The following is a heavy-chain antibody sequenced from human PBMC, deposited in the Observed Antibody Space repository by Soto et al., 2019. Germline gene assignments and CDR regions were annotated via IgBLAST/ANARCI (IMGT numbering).Heavy chain of an antibody. CDR1: GFTFSSYA. CDR2: ISGRGGST. CDR3: AKVVEYGDYGVGDAFDI. V-gene: IGHV3-23*01. Sequence: PGGSLRLSCAASGFTFSSYAMSWVRQAPGKGLEWVSAISGRGGSTYYADSVKGRFTISRDNSKNTLYLQMNSLRAEDTAVYYCAKVVEYGDYGVGDAFDIWGQGTMVTVSS. D-gene: IGHD4-17*01. J-gene: IGHJ3*02.